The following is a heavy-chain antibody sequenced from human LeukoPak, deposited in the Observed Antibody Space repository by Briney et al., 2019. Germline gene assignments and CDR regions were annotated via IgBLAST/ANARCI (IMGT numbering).Heavy chain of an antibody. V-gene: IGHV3-53*01. D-gene: IGHD5-24*01. CDR2: YVGGAT. Sequence: YVGGATYYAASVKGRFTISRDNSENTLYLQMKSLRAEDTAVYYCARGDGYNFFDYWGDGTLVTVSS. J-gene: IGHJ4*01. CDR3: ARGDGYNFFDY.